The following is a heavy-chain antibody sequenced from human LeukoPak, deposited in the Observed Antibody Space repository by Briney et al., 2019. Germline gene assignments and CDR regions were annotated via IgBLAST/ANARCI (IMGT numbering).Heavy chain of an antibody. CDR1: GFTFSNYW. V-gene: IGHV3-7*01. CDR2: IKQDGSEK. CDR3: ARDNGVVHGVYYMDV. D-gene: IGHD3-3*01. Sequence: GGSLRLSCAASGFTFSNYWMTWVRQAPGKGLEWVADIKQDGSEKLYVKSVRGRFTISRDNAKMSLLLQMNSLRAEDTAVYYCARDNGVVHGVYYMDVWGKGTTVTVS. J-gene: IGHJ6*03.